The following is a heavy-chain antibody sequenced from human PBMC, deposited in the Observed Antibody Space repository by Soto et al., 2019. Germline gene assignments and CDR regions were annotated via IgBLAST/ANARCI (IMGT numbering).Heavy chain of an antibody. CDR3: ASSHAGAHITAAVH. J-gene: IGHJ4*02. CDR2: IYHSGST. Sequence: QLQLQESGSGLVKPSQTLSLTCAVSGGSISRGGYSWSWIRQPPVKGLEWIGYIYHSGSTYYNPSLKSRVTISVDRSKNQFSLKLSSVTAADTAVYYCASSHAGAHITAAVHWGQGTLVTVSS. V-gene: IGHV4-30-2*01. D-gene: IGHD6-13*01. CDR1: GGSISRGGYS.